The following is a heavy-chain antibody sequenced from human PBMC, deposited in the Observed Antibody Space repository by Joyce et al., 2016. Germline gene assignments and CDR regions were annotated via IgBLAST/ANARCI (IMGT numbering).Heavy chain of an antibody. J-gene: IGHJ4*02. Sequence: QLVQSGPEVRKPATSVKVSCTPSGFIFNSAAVHWVRQAPGQRLEWIGWFALGSGNTKYAQNFQQRVTFIRDVSTSTAYMELTSLRSEDTAVYYCATDRVGALSPWGPGTLVTVSS. CDR1: GFIFNSAA. D-gene: IGHD1-26*01. CDR2: FALGSGNT. CDR3: ATDRVGALSP. V-gene: IGHV1-58*01.